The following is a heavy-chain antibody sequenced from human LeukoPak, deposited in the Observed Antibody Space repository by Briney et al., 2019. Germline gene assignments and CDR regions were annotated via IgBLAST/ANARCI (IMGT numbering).Heavy chain of an antibody. CDR2: INHSGST. J-gene: IGHJ4*02. V-gene: IGHV4-34*01. Sequence: PSETLSLTCAVYGGSFSGYYWSWIRQPPGKGLEWIGEINHSGSTNYNPSLKSRVTISVDTFKNQFSLKLSSVTAADTAVYYCARRQYYDFWSAVSTRDDRFDYWGQGTLVTVSS. CDR3: ARRQYYDFWSAVSTRDDRFDY. D-gene: IGHD3-3*01. CDR1: GGSFSGYY.